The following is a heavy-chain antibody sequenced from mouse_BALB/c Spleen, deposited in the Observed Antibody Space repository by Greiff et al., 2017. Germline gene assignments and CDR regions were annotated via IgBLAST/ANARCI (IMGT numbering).Heavy chain of an antibody. CDR3: ARGDYRYDGRGWFAY. Sequence: DVQLQESGPGLVKPSQSLSLTCSVTGYSITSGYYWNWIRQFPGNKLEWMGYISYDGSNNYNPSLKNRISITRDTSKNQFFLKLNSVTTEDTATYYCARGDYRYDGRGWFAYWGQGTLVTVSA. CDR1: GYSITSGYY. V-gene: IGHV3-6*02. D-gene: IGHD2-14*01. J-gene: IGHJ3*01. CDR2: ISYDGSN.